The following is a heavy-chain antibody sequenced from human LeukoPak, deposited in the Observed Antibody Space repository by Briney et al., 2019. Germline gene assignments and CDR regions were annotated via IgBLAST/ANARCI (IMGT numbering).Heavy chain of an antibody. Sequence: SETLSLTCTVSGGSIRGYSWNWIRQPAGKGLEWIGRISTSGSTNYNPSLKSRVTMSADTSKNQFSLNLSSVTAADTAVYYCARGVGATYFDYWGQGTLVTVSS. CDR1: GGSIRGYS. CDR2: ISTSGST. J-gene: IGHJ4*02. CDR3: ARGVGATYFDY. V-gene: IGHV4-4*07. D-gene: IGHD1-26*01.